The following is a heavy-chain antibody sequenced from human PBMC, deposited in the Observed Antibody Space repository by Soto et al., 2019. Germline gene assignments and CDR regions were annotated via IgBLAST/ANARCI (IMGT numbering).Heavy chain of an antibody. J-gene: IGHJ4*02. V-gene: IGHV3-23*01. CDR2: IASGGGSP. CDR3: AKGDGRIIARHFDY. D-gene: IGHD1-20*01. Sequence: EVQLLESGGGLVQPGGSLRLSCAASGFTFSDYAMTWVRQAPGKGLEWVSSIASGGGSPYYADSVKGRFTISRNNSRNTLYLRMDSLRAEDTAVHYCAKGDGRIIARHFDYWGQGTLVTVSS. CDR1: GFTFSDYA.